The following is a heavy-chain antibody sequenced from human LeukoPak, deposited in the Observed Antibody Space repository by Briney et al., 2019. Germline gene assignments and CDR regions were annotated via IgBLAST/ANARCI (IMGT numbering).Heavy chain of an antibody. CDR3: ARASYYYDGLDY. Sequence: SETLSLTCTVSGGSISSYYWSWIRQPPGKGLEWIGYIYYSGSANYNPSLRSRVTISVDTSKSQFSLNLTSVTAADTAVYYCARASYYYDGLDYWGQGALVTVSP. D-gene: IGHD3-22*01. V-gene: IGHV4-59*01. CDR1: GGSISSYY. CDR2: IYYSGSA. J-gene: IGHJ4*02.